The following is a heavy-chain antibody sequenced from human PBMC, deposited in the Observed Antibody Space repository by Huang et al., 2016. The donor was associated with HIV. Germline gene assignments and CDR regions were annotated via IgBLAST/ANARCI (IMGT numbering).Heavy chain of an antibody. CDR2: INSDGSST. CDR3: ARDPRIQSWLNFFDY. V-gene: IGHV3-74*01. CDR1: GFSISSYW. D-gene: IGHD3-22*01. Sequence: EVQLVESGGGLVQPGGSLRLSCAASGFSISSYWMHWVRQAPGKWLVWGSRINSDGSSTSYADSVKGRFTISRDNAKNTLYLQMNSLRAEDTAVYYCARDPRIQSWLNFFDYWGQGTLVSVSS. J-gene: IGHJ4*02.